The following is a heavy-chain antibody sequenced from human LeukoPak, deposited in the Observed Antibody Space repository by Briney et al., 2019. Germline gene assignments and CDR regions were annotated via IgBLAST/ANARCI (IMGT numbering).Heavy chain of an antibody. D-gene: IGHD1-14*01. V-gene: IGHV3-48*01. CDR2: IRSSGSAI. J-gene: IGHJ5*02. CDR1: GFTFSSYS. CDR3: AKGRDSENLDWFDP. Sequence: PGGSLRLSCAASGFTFSSYSMNWVRQAPGKGLEWVSYIRSSGSAIYYADSVKGRFTISRDNVRNSLYLQMNSLRAEDTAIYYCAKGRDSENLDWFDPWGQGTLVTVSS.